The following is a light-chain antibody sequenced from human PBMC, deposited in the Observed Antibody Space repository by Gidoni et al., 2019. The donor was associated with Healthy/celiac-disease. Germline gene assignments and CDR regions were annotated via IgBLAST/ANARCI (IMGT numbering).Light chain of an antibody. CDR1: SSDVGGYNY. J-gene: IGLJ3*02. CDR3: SSYTSSSTRV. CDR2: DVS. Sequence: QSALTQPVSVSGSPGQSITISCTGTSSDVGGYNYVSWYQPHPGKAPKLMIYDVSNRPSGVSNRFSGSKSGNTASLTISGLQAEDEADYYCSSYTSSSTRVFGGGTKLTVL. V-gene: IGLV2-14*01.